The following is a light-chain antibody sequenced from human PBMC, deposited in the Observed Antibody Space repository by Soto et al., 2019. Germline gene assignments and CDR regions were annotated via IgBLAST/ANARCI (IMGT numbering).Light chain of an antibody. CDR2: DAS. Sequence: DIQMTQSPSTLSASVGDRVTITCRASQSISSWAAWYQQKPGKAPKLLIYDASSLESGVPSRFSGSGSGTAFTLTISSLQPDDFATYYCQQYNSYPWTFGQGTKVEI. J-gene: IGKJ1*01. CDR1: QSISSW. CDR3: QQYNSYPWT. V-gene: IGKV1-5*01.